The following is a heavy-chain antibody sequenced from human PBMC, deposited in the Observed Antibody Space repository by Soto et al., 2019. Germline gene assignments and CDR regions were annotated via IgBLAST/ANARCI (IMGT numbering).Heavy chain of an antibody. J-gene: IGHJ4*02. CDR2: INSDGSST. CDR3: ARGFRIAARRYYFDY. V-gene: IGHV3-74*01. Sequence: GGSLRLSCAASGFTFSSYWMHWVRQAPGKGLVWVSRINSDGSSTSYADSVKGRFTISRDNAKNTLFLQMNSLRAEDTAVYYCARGFRIAARRYYFDYWGQGTLVTVSS. CDR1: GFTFSSYW. D-gene: IGHD6-6*01.